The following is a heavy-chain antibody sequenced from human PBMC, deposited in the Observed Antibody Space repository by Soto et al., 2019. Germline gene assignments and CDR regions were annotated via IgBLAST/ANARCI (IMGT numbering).Heavy chain of an antibody. CDR2: INHSGST. D-gene: IGHD4-17*01. V-gene: IGHV4-34*01. Sequence: SETLSLTCAVYGGSFSGYYWSWIRQPPGKGLEWIGEINHSGSTNYNPSLKSRVTISVDTSKNQFSLKLSSVTAADTAVYYCARGYGDYVFDYWGQGTLVTVSS. CDR3: ARGYGDYVFDY. J-gene: IGHJ4*02. CDR1: GGSFSGYY.